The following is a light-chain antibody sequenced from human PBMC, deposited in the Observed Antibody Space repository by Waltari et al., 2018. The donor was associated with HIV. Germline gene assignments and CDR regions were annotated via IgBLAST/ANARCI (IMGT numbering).Light chain of an antibody. CDR3: QQRSNWPPTIT. V-gene: IGKV3-11*01. Sequence: EIVLPQSPATLSLSPGERATLSCRASQSVSSYLAWYQQKPGQAPRLLIYDASNRATGIPARFSGSGSGTDFTLTISSLEPEDFAVYYCQQRSNWPPTITFGQGTRLEIK. CDR1: QSVSSY. J-gene: IGKJ5*01. CDR2: DAS.